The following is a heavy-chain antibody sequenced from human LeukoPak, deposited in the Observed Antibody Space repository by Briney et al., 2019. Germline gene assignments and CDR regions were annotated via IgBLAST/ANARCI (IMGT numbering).Heavy chain of an antibody. Sequence: TSETLSLTCTVSGGSISSYYWSWIRQPPGKGLEWIGYIYYSGSTNYNPSLKSRVTISVDTSKNQFSLKLSSVTAADTAVYYCAREGSYYDSSGYIRGGFDYWGQGTLVTVSS. CDR2: IYYSGST. D-gene: IGHD3-22*01. J-gene: IGHJ4*02. V-gene: IGHV4-59*01. CDR1: GGSISSYY. CDR3: AREGSYYDSSGYIRGGFDY.